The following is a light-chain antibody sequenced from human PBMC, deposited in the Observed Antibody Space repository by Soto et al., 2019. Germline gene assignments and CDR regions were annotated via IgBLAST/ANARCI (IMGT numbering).Light chain of an antibody. CDR2: GAS. Sequence: EIVLTQSPGTLSLSPGERATLSCRASQSVRSNSLAWYQQKPGQAPRLLIYGASSRATGIPDRFSGSGSGTDFTLTISSLEPEDFAVYYCQQYGSSPPAYTFGQGTKVDIK. CDR3: QQYGSSPPAYT. CDR1: QSVRSNS. V-gene: IGKV3-20*01. J-gene: IGKJ2*01.